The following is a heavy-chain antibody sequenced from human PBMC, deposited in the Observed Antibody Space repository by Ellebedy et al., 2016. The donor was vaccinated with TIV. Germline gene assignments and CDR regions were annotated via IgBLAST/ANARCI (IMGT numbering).Heavy chain of an antibody. D-gene: IGHD6-25*01. Sequence: SETLSLXCAVYGGSFSGYYWSWIRQPAGKGLEWIGRIYTSGSTNYNPSLKSRVTMSVDTSKNQFSLKLSSVTAADTAVYYCAREAADNYYYYYMDVWGKGTTVTVSS. CDR3: AREAADNYYYYYMDV. CDR2: IYTSGST. CDR1: GGSFSGYY. J-gene: IGHJ6*03. V-gene: IGHV4-4*07.